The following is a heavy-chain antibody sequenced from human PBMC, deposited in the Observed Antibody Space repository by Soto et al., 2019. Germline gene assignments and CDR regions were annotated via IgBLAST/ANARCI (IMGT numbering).Heavy chain of an antibody. CDR3: AKDSTYDYGDYGGVAFDI. J-gene: IGHJ3*02. D-gene: IGHD4-17*01. V-gene: IGHV3-23*01. CDR2: ISGSGGST. CDR1: GFTFSSYA. Sequence: GESLKISCAASGFTFSSYAMSWVRQAPGKGLEWVSAISGSGGSTYYADSVKGRFTISRDNSKNTLYLQMNSLRAEDTAVYYCAKDSTYDYGDYGGVAFDIWGQGTMVTVSS.